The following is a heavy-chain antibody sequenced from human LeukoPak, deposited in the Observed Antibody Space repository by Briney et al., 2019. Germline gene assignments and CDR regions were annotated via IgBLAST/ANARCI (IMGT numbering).Heavy chain of an antibody. D-gene: IGHD3-22*01. CDR3: ARVATMIVVVNYFDY. CDR1: GYTFTTYS. Sequence: ASVKVSCKAPGYTFTTYSMHWVQQAPGQGLEWMGIINPSGGSTSYAQKFQGRVTMTRDTSTSTVYMELSSLRSEDTAVYYCARVATMIVVVNYFDYWGQGTLVTVSS. J-gene: IGHJ4*02. CDR2: INPSGGST. V-gene: IGHV1-46*01.